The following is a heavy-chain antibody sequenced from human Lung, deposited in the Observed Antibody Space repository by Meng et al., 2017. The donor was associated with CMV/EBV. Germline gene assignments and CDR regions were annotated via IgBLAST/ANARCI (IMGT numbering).Heavy chain of an antibody. J-gene: IGHJ4*03. CDR1: GFTFSSYA. D-gene: IGHD3-3*01. CDR2: ISSNGGST. Sequence: GGSLRLXCAASGFTFSSYAMHWVRQAPGKGLEYVSAISSNGGSTYYADSVKGRFTISRDNSKNTLYLQMGSLRAEDMAVYYCARDHDYDFWSGYVDYWGHRTLVTVSS. CDR3: ARDHDYDFWSGYVDY. V-gene: IGHV3-64*02.